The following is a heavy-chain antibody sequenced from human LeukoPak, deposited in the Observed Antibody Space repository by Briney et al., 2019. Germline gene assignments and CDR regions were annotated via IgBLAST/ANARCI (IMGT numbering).Heavy chain of an antibody. Sequence: PGGSLRLSCTASGFSFSGHWMHWARQLPGKGLVWVSRISPTGSTTSYADSVKGRFTVSRDNAMNTLYPQVNNLRAEDTAVYYCARGPNSNWSGLDFWGQGTLLTVSS. CDR2: ISPTGSTT. V-gene: IGHV3-74*01. CDR3: ARGPNSNWSGLDF. J-gene: IGHJ4*02. D-gene: IGHD6-6*01. CDR1: GFSFSGHW.